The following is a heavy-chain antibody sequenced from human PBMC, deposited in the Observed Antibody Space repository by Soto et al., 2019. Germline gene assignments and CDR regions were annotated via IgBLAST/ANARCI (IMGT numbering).Heavy chain of an antibody. D-gene: IGHD2-15*01. CDR2: IYTSGST. J-gene: IGHJ5*02. Sequence: SETLSLTCTVSGGSISSYYWSWIRQPAGKGLEWIGRIYTSGSTNYNPSLKSRVTMSVDTSKNQFSLKLSSVTAPDTAVYYCARGVVVAATNWFDPWGQGTLVTVSS. CDR3: ARGVVVAATNWFDP. CDR1: GGSISSYY. V-gene: IGHV4-4*07.